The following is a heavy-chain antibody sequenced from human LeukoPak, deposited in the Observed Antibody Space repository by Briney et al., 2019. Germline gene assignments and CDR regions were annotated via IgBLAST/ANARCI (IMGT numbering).Heavy chain of an antibody. Sequence: GGSLRLSCAASGFTYSSYAMSWVRQAPGKGLEWVSAISGSGGSTYYADSVKGRFTISRDNSKNTLYLQMNSLRAEDTAVYYCAKFSGSYSGIFDYWGQGTLVTVSS. CDR3: AKFSGSYSGIFDY. CDR2: ISGSGGST. J-gene: IGHJ4*02. V-gene: IGHV3-23*01. D-gene: IGHD1-26*01. CDR1: GFTYSSYA.